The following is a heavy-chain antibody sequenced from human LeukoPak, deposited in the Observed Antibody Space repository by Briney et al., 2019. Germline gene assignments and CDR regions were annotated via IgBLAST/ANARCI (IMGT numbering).Heavy chain of an antibody. D-gene: IGHD3-22*01. Sequence: PSETLSLTCTVSGGSISSGGYSWSWIRQPPGKGLEWIGYIYHSGSTYYNPSLKSRVTISVDRSKNQFSLKLSSVTAADTAVYYCAREGYYDSSGYRTVAFDIWGQGTMVTVSS. J-gene: IGHJ3*02. V-gene: IGHV4-30-2*01. CDR3: AREGYYDSSGYRTVAFDI. CDR2: IYHSGST. CDR1: GGSISSGGYS.